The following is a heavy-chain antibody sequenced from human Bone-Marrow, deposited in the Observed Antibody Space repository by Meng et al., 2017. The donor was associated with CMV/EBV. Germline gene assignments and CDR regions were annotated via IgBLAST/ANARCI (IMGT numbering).Heavy chain of an antibody. CDR3: APLGYCSSTSCYREDY. D-gene: IGHD2-2*02. CDR1: GFTVSSNY. CDR2: IYSGGST. J-gene: IGHJ4*02. Sequence: GGSLRLSCAASGFTVSSNYMSWVRQAPGKGLEWVSVIYSGGSTYYADSVKGRFTISRDNSKNTLYLQMNSLRAEDTAVYYCAPLGYCSSTSCYREDYWGQGTLVTVSS. V-gene: IGHV3-66*02.